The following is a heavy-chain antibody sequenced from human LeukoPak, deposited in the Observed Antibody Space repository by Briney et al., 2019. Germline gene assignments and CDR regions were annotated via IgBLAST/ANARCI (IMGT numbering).Heavy chain of an antibody. D-gene: IGHD3-16*02. J-gene: IGHJ4*02. CDR1: GFTFSSYW. Sequence: GGPLRLSCAASGFTFSSYWMSWVRQAPGKGLEWVANIKQDGSEKYYVDSVKGRVTISRDNAKNSLYLQMNSLRVEDTAVYYCAKDPKYDYVWGSYRWRLDYWGQGTLVTVSS. V-gene: IGHV3-7*03. CDR2: IKQDGSEK. CDR3: AKDPKYDYVWGSYRWRLDY.